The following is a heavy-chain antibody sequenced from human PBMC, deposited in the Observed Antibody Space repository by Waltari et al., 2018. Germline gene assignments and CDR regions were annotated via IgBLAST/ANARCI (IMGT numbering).Heavy chain of an antibody. Sequence: EVQLVESGGDLVQPGGSLRLSCAASGFTFSAYWMHWVRQAPGKGLVLVSRINSYGKTTSYADSVKGRFTVSRDNAKHTLYLQMNSLRAEDTAVYYCGRGGAVAAVDYWGQGTLVTVSS. J-gene: IGHJ4*02. D-gene: IGHD6-19*01. CDR2: INSYGKTT. CDR1: GFTFSAYW. CDR3: GRGGAVAAVDY. V-gene: IGHV3-74*01.